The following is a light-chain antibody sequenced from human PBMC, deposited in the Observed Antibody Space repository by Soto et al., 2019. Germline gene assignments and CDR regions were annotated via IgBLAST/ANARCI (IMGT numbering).Light chain of an antibody. Sequence: EIVLTRSPGTLFLSPGEGATLSCRASQSVSSTYLAWYQQKPGQAPRLLIYDASSRATGIPDRFSGSGSGTDFTLTISRLEPDDFAVYYCQRYGSLPYTFGQGTKLEIK. CDR2: DAS. CDR3: QRYGSLPYT. CDR1: QSVSSTY. V-gene: IGKV3-20*01. J-gene: IGKJ2*01.